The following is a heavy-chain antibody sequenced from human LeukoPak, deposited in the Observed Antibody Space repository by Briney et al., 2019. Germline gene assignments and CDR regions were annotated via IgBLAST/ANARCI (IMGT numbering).Heavy chain of an antibody. V-gene: IGHV3-21*06. Sequence: PGGSLRLSCAAFGFTFSDYSMNWVRQAPGKGLEWVSCISSSPDDTYYADSVKGRFTISRDNAKNSLYLQMNSLRAEDTAVYYCARGPRRGIQLWIGQGDHWGQGTLVTVSS. CDR2: ISSSPDDT. CDR3: ARGPRRGIQLWIGQGDH. J-gene: IGHJ4*02. D-gene: IGHD5-18*01. CDR1: GFTFSDYS.